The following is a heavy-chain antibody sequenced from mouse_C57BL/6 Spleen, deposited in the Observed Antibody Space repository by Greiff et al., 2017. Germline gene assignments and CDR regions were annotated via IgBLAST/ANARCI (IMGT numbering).Heavy chain of an antibody. J-gene: IGHJ3*01. CDR3: ASGRDDGCSLDWLAY. Sequence: VQLQESGAELVRPGASVKMSCKASGYTFTSYTMHWVNQRPGQGLEWIGYINPSSGDTKYNQKFKDKATLTADKSSSTAYMQLSSLTSEDSAVYDCASGRDDGCSLDWLAYWGQGTLVTVSA. CDR2: INPSSGDT. CDR1: GYTFTSYT. D-gene: IGHD2-3*01. V-gene: IGHV1-4*01.